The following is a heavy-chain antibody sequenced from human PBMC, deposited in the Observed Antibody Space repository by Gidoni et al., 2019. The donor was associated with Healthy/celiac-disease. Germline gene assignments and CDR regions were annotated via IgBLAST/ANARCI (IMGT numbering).Heavy chain of an antibody. J-gene: IGHJ6*02. CDR3: TTDAENGYCSSTSCYGMDV. CDR2: IKSKTDGGTT. Sequence: EVQLVESGGGLVKPGGSLRLSCAASGFTFSTAWMSWVRQAPGKGLEWVGRIKSKTDGGTTDYAAPVKGRFTISRDDSKNTLYLQMNSLKTEDTAVYYCTTDAENGYCSSTSCYGMDVWGQGTTVTVSS. D-gene: IGHD2-2*01. CDR1: GFTFSTAW. V-gene: IGHV3-15*01.